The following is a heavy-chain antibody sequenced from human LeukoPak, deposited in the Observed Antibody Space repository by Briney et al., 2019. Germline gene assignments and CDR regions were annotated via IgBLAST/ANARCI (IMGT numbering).Heavy chain of an antibody. Sequence: GGSLRLSCAFSGFIFSDSAIHWVRQASGKGLEWVGRIKSKSNSYATAYAASVKGRFTISRDDSKNTAYLQMNSLKTEDTAVYYCTTYGDYGPGSDYWGQGTLVTVSS. CDR2: IKSKSNSYAT. CDR3: TTYGDYGPGSDY. J-gene: IGHJ4*02. D-gene: IGHD4-17*01. CDR1: GFIFSDSA. V-gene: IGHV3-73*01.